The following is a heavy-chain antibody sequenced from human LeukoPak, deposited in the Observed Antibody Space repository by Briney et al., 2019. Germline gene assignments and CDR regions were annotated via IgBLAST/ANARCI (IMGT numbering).Heavy chain of an antibody. CDR3: ARGASSIVVVPAAMNY. CDR2: INPNSGGT. V-gene: IGHV1-2*02. CDR1: GYTFTGYY. J-gene: IGHJ4*02. D-gene: IGHD2-2*01. Sequence: GASVKVSCKASGYTFTGYYMHWVRQAPGQGLEWMGWINPNSGGTNYAQKFQGRVTMTRDTSISTAYMELSRLRSDDTAVYYCARGASSIVVVPAAMNYWGQGTLVTVSS.